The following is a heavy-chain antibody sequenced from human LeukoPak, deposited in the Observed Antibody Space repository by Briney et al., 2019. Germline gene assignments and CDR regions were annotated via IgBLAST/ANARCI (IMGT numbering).Heavy chain of an antibody. V-gene: IGHV3-21*01. D-gene: IGHD5-12*01. CDR3: ARGPGYGHYFDY. CDR1: RFTFSSYS. J-gene: IGHJ4*02. Sequence: GGSLRLSCAASRFTFSSYSMNWVRQAPGKRLEWVSSISSSSSYIYYAASVKGRFTISRDNARYSLYLQMNSLRDEDTAVYYCARGPGYGHYFDYWGQGALVTVSS. CDR2: ISSSSSYI.